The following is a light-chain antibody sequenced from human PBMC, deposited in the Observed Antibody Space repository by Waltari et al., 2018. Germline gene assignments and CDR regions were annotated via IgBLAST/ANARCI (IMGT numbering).Light chain of an antibody. J-gene: IGLJ3*02. V-gene: IGLV2-14*03. Sequence: QSALTQPASVSGSPGQSITVSCTGISNDVGIHHFFPGYQHHPGKAPKVVIYDVCYRPSGVSDRFSGSKSGNTASLTISGLQAEDEADYYCSSYTSNNAVFGGGTKLTVL. CDR1: SNDVGIHHF. CDR2: DVC. CDR3: SSYTSNNAV.